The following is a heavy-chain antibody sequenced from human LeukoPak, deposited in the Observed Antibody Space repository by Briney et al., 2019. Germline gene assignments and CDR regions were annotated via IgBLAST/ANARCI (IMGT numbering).Heavy chain of an antibody. Sequence: SETLSLTCTVSGGSISSGSYYWGWIRQLPGKGLEWIGNIHYSGITYYNPSLKSRVTISVDTSKNQFSLKLTSVTAADTAVYYCARQPHAFDNWFDPWGQGTLVTVSS. CDR2: IHYSGIT. D-gene: IGHD3-10*01. V-gene: IGHV4-39*01. CDR1: GGSISSGSYY. CDR3: ARQPHAFDNWFDP. J-gene: IGHJ5*02.